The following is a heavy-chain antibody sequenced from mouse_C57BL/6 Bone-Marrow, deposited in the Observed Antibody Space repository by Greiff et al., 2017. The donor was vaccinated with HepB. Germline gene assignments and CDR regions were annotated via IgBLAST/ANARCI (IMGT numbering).Heavy chain of an antibody. CDR3: ASHYYGSDWYFDV. J-gene: IGHJ1*03. D-gene: IGHD1-1*01. CDR2: IWSGGST. V-gene: IGHV2-2*01. Sequence: VQLVESGPGLVQPSQSLSITCTVSGFSLTSYGVHWVRQSPGKGLEWLGVIWSGGSTDYNAAFISRLSISKDNSKSQVFFKMNSLQADDTAIYYCASHYYGSDWYFDVWGTGTTVTVSS. CDR1: GFSLTSYG.